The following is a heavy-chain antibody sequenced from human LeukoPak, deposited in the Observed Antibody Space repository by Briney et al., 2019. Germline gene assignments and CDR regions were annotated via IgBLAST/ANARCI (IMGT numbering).Heavy chain of an antibody. CDR1: GGSISSGGYY. D-gene: IGHD3-16*01. Sequence: SQTPSLTCTVSGGSISSGGYYWSWIRQHPGKGLEWIGYIYYSGSTYYNPSLKSRVTISVDTSKNQFSLKLSSVTAADTAVYYCARELEYYDYIWGINWFDPWGRGTLVTVSS. CDR2: IYYSGST. V-gene: IGHV4-31*03. CDR3: ARELEYYDYIWGINWFDP. J-gene: IGHJ5*02.